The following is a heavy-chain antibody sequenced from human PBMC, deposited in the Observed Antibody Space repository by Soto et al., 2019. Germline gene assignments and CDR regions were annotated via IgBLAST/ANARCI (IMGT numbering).Heavy chain of an antibody. CDR3: VKALYCSSTSCYGANDAFDI. V-gene: IGHV3-64D*06. Sequence: GKGLEYVSVISSNGGSTYYADSVKGRFTISRDNSKNTLYLQMNSLRTEDTALYYCVKALYCSSTSCYGANDAFDIWGQGTMVTVSS. CDR2: ISSNGGST. D-gene: IGHD2-2*01. J-gene: IGHJ3*02.